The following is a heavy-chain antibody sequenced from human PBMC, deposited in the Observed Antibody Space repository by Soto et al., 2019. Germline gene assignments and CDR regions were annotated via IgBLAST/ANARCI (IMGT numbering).Heavy chain of an antibody. V-gene: IGHV4-39*01. Sequence: SETLSLTCTVSGGSISSSSYYWGWIRQPPGKGLEWIGSIYYSGSTYYNPSLKSRVTISVDTSKNQFSLRLSSVTAADTAIYYCATRITVFGLLIPPFDPWGQGTQVTVS. CDR3: ATRITVFGLLIPPFDP. CDR2: IYYSGST. CDR1: GGSISSSSYY. J-gene: IGHJ5*02. D-gene: IGHD3-3*01.